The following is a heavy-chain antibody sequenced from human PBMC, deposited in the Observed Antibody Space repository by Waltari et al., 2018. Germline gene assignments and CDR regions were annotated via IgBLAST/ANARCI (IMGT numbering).Heavy chain of an antibody. CDR1: GFLVSTNY. J-gene: IGHJ4*02. D-gene: IGHD2-21*02. Sequence: EVQLVESGGGVIQPGGSLRLSCAASGFLVSTNYMSWVRQAPGKGREWVSVIYNDGTKLYADAVKGRFTVSRDNSKNMGHLQRDSLRAEDTAVYYCATDGDGDCSLCLAQWGQGTLVTVSS. CDR2: IYNDGTK. CDR3: ATDGDGDCSLCLAQ. V-gene: IGHV3-53*01.